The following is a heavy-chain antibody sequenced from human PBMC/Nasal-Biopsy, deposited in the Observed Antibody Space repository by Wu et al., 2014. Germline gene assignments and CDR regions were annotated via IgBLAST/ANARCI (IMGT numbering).Heavy chain of an antibody. CDR2: IDWDDDK. Sequence: ALVKPTRTLSLTCTFSGFLLSTKGMRVSWIRQPPGKALEWLARIDWDDDKYYSSSLETRLTISKDTSSNQVALTMTNMDLVDTATYYCARVYGYYPLFDYWGQGMLVTVSS. J-gene: IGHJ4*02. CDR3: ARVYGYYPLFDY. V-gene: IGHV2-70*04. D-gene: IGHD5-18*01. CDR1: GFLLSTKGMR.